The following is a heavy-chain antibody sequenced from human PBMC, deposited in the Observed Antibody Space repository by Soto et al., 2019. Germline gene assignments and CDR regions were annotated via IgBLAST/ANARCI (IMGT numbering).Heavy chain of an antibody. CDR3: ARGWSGYYRSGGGAFDI. D-gene: IGHD3-3*01. V-gene: IGHV3-33*01. Sequence: GGSLRLACAASGFTFSSYGTHWVRQAPGKGLEWVAVIWYDGSNKYYADSVKGRFTISRDNSKNTLYLQMNSLRAEDTAVYYCARGWSGYYRSGGGAFDIWGQGTMVTVSS. J-gene: IGHJ3*02. CDR2: IWYDGSNK. CDR1: GFTFSSYG.